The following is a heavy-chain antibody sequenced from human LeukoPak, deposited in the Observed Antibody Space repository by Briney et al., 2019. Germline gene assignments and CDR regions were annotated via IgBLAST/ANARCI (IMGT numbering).Heavy chain of an antibody. CDR3: ASKIKHYYDSSGSRFDP. J-gene: IGHJ5*02. CDR1: GGSFSGYY. CDR2: INHSGST. V-gene: IGHV4-34*01. D-gene: IGHD3-22*01. Sequence: PSETLSLTCAVYGGSFSGYYWSWIRQPPGKGLEWIGEINHSGSTNYNPSLKSRVTISVDASKNQFSLKLSSVTAADTAVYYCASKIKHYYDSSGSRFDPWGQGTLVTVSS.